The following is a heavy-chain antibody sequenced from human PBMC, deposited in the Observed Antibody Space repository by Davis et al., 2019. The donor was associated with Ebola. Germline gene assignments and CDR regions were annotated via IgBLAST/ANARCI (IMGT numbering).Heavy chain of an antibody. CDR3: TRVIVHTKLTYYDFWSGHRNWFDP. CDR2: FRSKAYGGTT. J-gene: IGHJ5*02. Sequence: GGSLRLSCTASGFTFGDYAMSWVRQAPGKGLEWVGFFRSKAYGGTTEYAASVKGRFTISRDDSKSIAYLQMNSLKTEDTAVYYCTRVIVHTKLTYYDFWSGHRNWFDPWGQGTLVTVSS. V-gene: IGHV3-49*04. CDR1: GFTFGDYA. D-gene: IGHD3-3*01.